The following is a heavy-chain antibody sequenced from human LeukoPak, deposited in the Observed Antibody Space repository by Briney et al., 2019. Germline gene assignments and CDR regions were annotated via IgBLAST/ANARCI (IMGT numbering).Heavy chain of an antibody. J-gene: IGHJ3*02. CDR1: GFTFSSYA. V-gene: IGHV3-7*01. Sequence: PGGSLRLSCAASGFTFSSYAMSWVRQAPGKGLEWVANIKKDGSEKYYVDSVKGRFTISRDNAKNSLYLQMNSLRAEDTAVYYCAVYSSSWYPDAFDIWGQGTMVTVSS. D-gene: IGHD6-13*01. CDR2: IKKDGSEK. CDR3: AVYSSSWYPDAFDI.